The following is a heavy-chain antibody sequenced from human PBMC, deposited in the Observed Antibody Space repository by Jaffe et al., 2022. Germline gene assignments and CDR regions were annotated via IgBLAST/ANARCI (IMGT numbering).Heavy chain of an antibody. Sequence: QLQLQESGPGLVKPSETLSLTCTVSGGSISSSSYYWGWIRQPPGKGLEWIGSIYYSGSTYYNPSLKSRVTISVDTSKNQFSLKLSSVTAADTAVYYCARLDYKYYFDYWGQGTLVTVSS. V-gene: IGHV4-39*01. CDR1: GGSISSSSYY. J-gene: IGHJ4*02. CDR3: ARLDYKYYFDY. CDR2: IYYSGST. D-gene: IGHD4-4*01.